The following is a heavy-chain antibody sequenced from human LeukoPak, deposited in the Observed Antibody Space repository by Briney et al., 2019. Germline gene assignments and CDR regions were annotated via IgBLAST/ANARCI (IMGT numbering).Heavy chain of an antibody. J-gene: IGHJ4*02. CDR1: GITFSTYV. V-gene: IGHV3-30*03. CDR3: ARAEGQYCTSTTCFARQDH. Sequence: PETSLRLSCSAAGITFSTYVMHWVRQAPGKGLEWVALISYDGSDKYYADSVKGRFTISRDNSKKTLYLQMNSLRSEDTAVYYCARAEGQYCTSTTCFARQDHWGQGALVTVAS. CDR2: ISYDGSDK. D-gene: IGHD2/OR15-2a*01.